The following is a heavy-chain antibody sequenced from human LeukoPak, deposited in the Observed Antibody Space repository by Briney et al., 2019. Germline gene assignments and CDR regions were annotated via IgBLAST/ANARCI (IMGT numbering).Heavy chain of an antibody. CDR1: GFTFDDFA. D-gene: IGHD3-10*01. V-gene: IGHV3-30*04. J-gene: IGHJ4*02. Sequence: AGGSLRLSCAASGFTFDDFAMHWVRQAPGKGLEWVAIISYDGSNKYYADSVKGRFTISRDNSKNTLYLQMNSLRADDTAVYYCARGRSGSHHFGSWGQGTLVTVPS. CDR2: ISYDGSNK. CDR3: ARGRSGSHHFGS.